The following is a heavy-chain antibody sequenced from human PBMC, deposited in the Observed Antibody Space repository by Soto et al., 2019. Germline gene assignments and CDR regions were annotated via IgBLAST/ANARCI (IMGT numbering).Heavy chain of an antibody. V-gene: IGHV1-69*12. Sequence: QVQVVQSGAEVKKPGSSVKVSCKTSGGTFSTSAISWVRQAPGQGLEWMGGIMPIFRTADYAQRFQGRVTISADESASTAYLELRSLTSEDTDIYYCARDKDRAEVGGNYYYIMDVWGQGTTVTVTS. J-gene: IGHJ6*02. CDR1: GGTFSTSA. D-gene: IGHD2-2*01. CDR3: ARDKDRAEVGGNYYYIMDV. CDR2: IMPIFRTA.